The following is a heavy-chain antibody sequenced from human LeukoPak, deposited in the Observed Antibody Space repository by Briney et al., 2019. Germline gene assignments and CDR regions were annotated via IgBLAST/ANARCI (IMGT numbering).Heavy chain of an antibody. J-gene: IGHJ4*02. CDR2: INHNGNVN. Sequence: PGGSLRLSCAASGFTFSSYWMNWARQAPGKGLEWVASINHNGNVNYYVDSVKGRFTISRDNAKNSLYLQMSNLRAEDTAVYFCARERGYSYGYLVYWGQGTLVTVSS. CDR1: GFTFSSYW. CDR3: ARERGYSYGYLVY. V-gene: IGHV3-7*03. D-gene: IGHD5-18*01.